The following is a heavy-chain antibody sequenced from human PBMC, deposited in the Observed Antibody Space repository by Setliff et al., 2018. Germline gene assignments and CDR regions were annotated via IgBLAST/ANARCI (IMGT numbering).Heavy chain of an antibody. CDR3: ARHGRYNFRNGYRGHYYGMDV. CDR2: IDHSGNT. D-gene: IGHD3-3*01. V-gene: IGHV4-38-2*02. J-gene: IGHJ6*02. CDR1: GYSISSGYH. Sequence: SETLSLTCTVSGYSISSGYHWGWIRQSPGKGLEWIGTIDHSGNTYYNPSLKGRVTIPVDTSKNQFSLKLSSVTATDTDVYYCARHGRYNFRNGYRGHYYGMDVWGQGTTVTVSS.